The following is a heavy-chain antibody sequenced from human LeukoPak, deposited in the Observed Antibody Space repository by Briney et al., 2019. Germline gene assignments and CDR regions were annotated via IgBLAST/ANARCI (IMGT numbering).Heavy chain of an antibody. J-gene: IGHJ3*02. CDR1: GGSLSSHY. CDR2: IYYNGRT. V-gene: IGHV4-59*11. CDR3: ARLLDYDSSGDTDTFDI. D-gene: IGHD3-22*01. Sequence: PSETLSLTCTVSGGSLSSHYWSWLRQPPGKGLEWIGFIYYNGRTRYNPSLQSRVTILADTSRNDLSLKLPSMAAADTDVYYCARLLDYDSSGDTDTFDIWGQGIMVTVSS.